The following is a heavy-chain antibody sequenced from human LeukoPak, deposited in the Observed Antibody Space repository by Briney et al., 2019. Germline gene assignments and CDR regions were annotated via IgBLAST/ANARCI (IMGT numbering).Heavy chain of an antibody. V-gene: IGHV3-30*03. J-gene: IGHJ4*02. CDR2: ISYDGSNK. D-gene: IGHD2-8*01. CDR1: GFTFSSYG. Sequence: GVALRRSCAASGFTFSSYGMHWVRQAPGKGLEWVAVISYDGSNKYYADSVKGRFTISRDNSKNTLYLQMNSLRDEDTAVYFCARRYCTPSSCYSDYWGQGALVTVSS. CDR3: ARRYCTPSSCYSDY.